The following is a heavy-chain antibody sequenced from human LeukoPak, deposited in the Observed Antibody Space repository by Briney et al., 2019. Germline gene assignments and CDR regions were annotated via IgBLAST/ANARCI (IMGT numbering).Heavy chain of an antibody. CDR2: ISESGGNT. Sequence: PGGSLRLSCGVSGLIFRNYAMTWVRQSPGKGLEWVSTISESGGNTYYADSVKGRFTISRDNSKNTLYLQMNSLRAEDTAVYYCAKDHCSSTSCYSAEYFQHWGQGTLVTVSS. D-gene: IGHD2-2*02. CDR1: GLIFRNYA. V-gene: IGHV3-23*01. J-gene: IGHJ1*01. CDR3: AKDHCSSTSCYSAEYFQH.